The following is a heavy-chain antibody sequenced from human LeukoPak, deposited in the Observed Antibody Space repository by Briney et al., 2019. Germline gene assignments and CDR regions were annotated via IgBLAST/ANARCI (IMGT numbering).Heavy chain of an antibody. V-gene: IGHV3-11*01. Sequence: PGGSLRLSCAASGFTSSDSYMSWIRQAPGKGLEWLSYISNSGLTTYYADSVIGRFTISRDNAKNSLYLQMNSLRAEDTAVYYCARDRSREPYDYDSSGYQSWGQGTLVTVSS. CDR3: ARDRSREPYDYDSSGYQS. J-gene: IGHJ5*02. CDR1: GFTSSDSY. D-gene: IGHD3-22*01. CDR2: ISNSGLTT.